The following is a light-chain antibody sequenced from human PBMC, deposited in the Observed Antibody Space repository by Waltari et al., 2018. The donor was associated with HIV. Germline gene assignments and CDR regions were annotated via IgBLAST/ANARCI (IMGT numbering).Light chain of an antibody. Sequence: QSVLTQPPSVSGAPGQRVTISCTGSSSNIRAGFEVPWYQQLPGTAPKLLIYANNNRPSGVPDRFAGSKSGTSASLAITGLQAEDEADYYCQSYDSSLRGYAFGTGTKVSVL. CDR3: QSYDSSLRGYA. J-gene: IGLJ1*01. V-gene: IGLV1-40*01. CDR2: ANN. CDR1: SSNIRAGFE.